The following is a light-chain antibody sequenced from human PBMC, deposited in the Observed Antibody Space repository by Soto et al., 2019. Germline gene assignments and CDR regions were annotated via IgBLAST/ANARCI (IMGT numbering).Light chain of an antibody. CDR2: GAS. CDR1: QYINTR. CDR3: HQYGNYGIT. V-gene: IGKV3D-11*03. J-gene: IGKJ5*01. Sequence: EIVLTQSPATLSSFPGDRVTLSCRASQYINTRLAWYQHRPGQAPRLLIYGASDRATGIPARFSGSGSGTDFTLTIRSLEPEDFAVYYCHQYGNYGITFGQGTRLEIK.